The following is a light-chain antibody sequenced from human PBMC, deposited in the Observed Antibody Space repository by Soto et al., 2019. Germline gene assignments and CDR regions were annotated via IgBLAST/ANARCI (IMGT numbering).Light chain of an antibody. Sequence: AIRITQSPSSFSASTGDRVTITCRASQGISSYLAWYQQKPGKAPKLLIYAASTLQSGVPSRFSGSGSGTDFTLTISSLQSEDFATYYCQQYYSYPPTFGQGTKLEIK. J-gene: IGKJ2*01. V-gene: IGKV1-8*01. CDR2: AAS. CDR1: QGISSY. CDR3: QQYYSYPPT.